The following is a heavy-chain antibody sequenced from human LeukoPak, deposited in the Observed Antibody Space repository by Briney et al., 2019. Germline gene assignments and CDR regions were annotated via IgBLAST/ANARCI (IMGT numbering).Heavy chain of an antibody. CDR3: ATTIGGYTYYYDSSGYYQD. J-gene: IGHJ4*02. D-gene: IGHD3-22*01. Sequence: ASVKVSCKASGYTFTGYYMHWVRQAPGQGLEWMGWINPNSGGTNYAQKFQGRVTMTRDTSISTAYMELSRLRSDDTAVYYCATTIGGYTYYYDSSGYYQDWGQGTLVTVSS. V-gene: IGHV1-2*02. CDR1: GYTFTGYY. CDR2: INPNSGGT.